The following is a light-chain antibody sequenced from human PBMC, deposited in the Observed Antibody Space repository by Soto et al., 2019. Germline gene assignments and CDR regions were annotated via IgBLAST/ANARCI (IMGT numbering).Light chain of an antibody. CDR2: SNS. CDR1: SSNIGSNT. V-gene: IGLV1-44*01. Sequence: QPVLTQPPSASGTPGQRVTISCSGSSSNIGSNTVNWYQHLPGTAPKLLIYSNSQRPSGVPDRFSGSKSGTSASLAISGLQSEDEADYYCAAWDDSLNGVVFGGGTKVTVL. CDR3: AAWDDSLNGVV. J-gene: IGLJ2*01.